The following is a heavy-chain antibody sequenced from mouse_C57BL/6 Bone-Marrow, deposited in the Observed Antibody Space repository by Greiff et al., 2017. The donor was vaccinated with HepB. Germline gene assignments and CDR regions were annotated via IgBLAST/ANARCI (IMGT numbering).Heavy chain of an antibody. CDR2: IWSGGST. Sequence: VKLVESGPGLVQPSQSLSITCTVSGFSLTSYGVHWVRQSPGKGLEWLGVIWSGGSTDYNAAFISRLSISKDNSKSQVFFKMNSLQADDTAIYYCASTTLYYYAMDYWGQGTSVTVSS. CDR1: GFSLTSYG. J-gene: IGHJ4*01. CDR3: ASTTLYYYAMDY. V-gene: IGHV2-2*01. D-gene: IGHD6-2*01.